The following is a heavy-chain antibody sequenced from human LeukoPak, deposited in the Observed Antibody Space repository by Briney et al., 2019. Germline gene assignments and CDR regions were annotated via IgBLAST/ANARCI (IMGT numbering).Heavy chain of an antibody. D-gene: IGHD3-10*01. CDR2: IYRDVGT. CDR1: GFTVSRDY. J-gene: IGHJ6*02. Sequence: PGGSLRLSCAASGFTVSRDYMSWVRQAPGRGLEWVSTIYRDVGTYYADSVKGRFTISRDDSKNTVYLQLNSVTPEGTAVYYCGRDPGHPNGVGVWGHGTTVTISS. CDR3: GRDPGHPNGVGV. V-gene: IGHV3-66*02.